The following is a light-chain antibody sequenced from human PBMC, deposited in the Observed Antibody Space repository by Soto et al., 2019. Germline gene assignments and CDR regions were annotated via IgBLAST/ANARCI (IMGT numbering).Light chain of an antibody. J-gene: IGLJ2*01. CDR1: SSDIGGYDY. V-gene: IGLV2-14*01. Sequence: QSALTQPASVSGSPGQSITISCTGTSSDIGGYDYVCWYQQRPGKASKLIIYDVTNRTSGVSNRFSASKSGNTASLSISGLQAEDEADYYYSSYTRSSTVVFGGGTKLTVL. CDR2: DVT. CDR3: SSYTRSSTVV.